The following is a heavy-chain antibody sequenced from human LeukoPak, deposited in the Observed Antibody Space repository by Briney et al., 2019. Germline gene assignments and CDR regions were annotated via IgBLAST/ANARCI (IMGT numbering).Heavy chain of an antibody. V-gene: IGHV3-21*04. D-gene: IGHD5-18*01. CDR3: AKDDRIQTRRYSYNY. CDR1: RFTFSSYS. J-gene: IGHJ4*02. Sequence: GGSLRLSCAASRFTFSSYSMNWVRQAPGKGLEWVSSISSSGSYIYYADSVKGRFTISRDNAKNSLYLQMNSLRAEDTAVYYCAKDDRIQTRRYSYNYWGQGTLVTVSS. CDR2: ISSSGSYI.